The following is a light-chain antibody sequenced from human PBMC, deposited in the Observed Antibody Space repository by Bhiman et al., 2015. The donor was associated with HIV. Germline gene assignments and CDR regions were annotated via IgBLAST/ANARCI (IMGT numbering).Light chain of an antibody. Sequence: QLVLTQPPSVSGAPGQRVTISCTGSSSNIGAGYDVHWFQQLPKTAPKLLIYGNSNRPSGVPDRFSGSKSGTSASLAITGLQAEDEGDYYCQSYDSSLSGRVFGGGTRLTVL. CDR2: GNS. V-gene: IGLV1-40*01. CDR1: SSNIGAGYD. CDR3: QSYDSSLSGRV. J-gene: IGLJ3*02.